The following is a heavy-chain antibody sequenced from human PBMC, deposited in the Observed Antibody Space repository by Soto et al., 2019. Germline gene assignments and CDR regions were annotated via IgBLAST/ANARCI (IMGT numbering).Heavy chain of an antibody. Sequence: PGESLKISCKGSGYDFASYWIGWVRQMPGKGLEWMGRIDPDDSYTKYSPSFEGHVTISADNSITNAYLQWRSLKASDSAMYYCARHDPYCGGDCSSFDLWGQGTLVTVSS. CDR3: ARHDPYCGGDCSSFDL. J-gene: IGHJ4*02. V-gene: IGHV5-10-1*01. CDR1: GYDFASYW. CDR2: IDPDDSYT. D-gene: IGHD2-21*02.